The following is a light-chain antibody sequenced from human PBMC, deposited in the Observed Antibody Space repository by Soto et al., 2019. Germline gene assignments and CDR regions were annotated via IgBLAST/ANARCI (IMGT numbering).Light chain of an antibody. Sequence: DIVMTQSPGSLAVSLGERATINCKSSQSVLYSSNNKNYLAWYQQKPGQPPKLLFYWASTRESGVPDRFSGSGSGTDFTLTISSLQAEDVAVYYCQQHYSTPITFGQGTRLEIK. J-gene: IGKJ5*01. CDR2: WAS. V-gene: IGKV4-1*01. CDR1: QSVLYSSNNKNY. CDR3: QQHYSTPIT.